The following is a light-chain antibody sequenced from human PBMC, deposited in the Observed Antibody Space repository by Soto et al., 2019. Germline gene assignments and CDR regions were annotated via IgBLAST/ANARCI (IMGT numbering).Light chain of an antibody. V-gene: IGKV3-11*01. CDR1: QSVSSY. Sequence: EIVLTQSPATLSLSPGERATLSCRASQSVSSYLAWYQQKPGQAPRLLIYDASNRATGIPARFSGSGSGTDFTLTISSLEPEDFAVYYCQQRRNWPPYTFGQVTKLEIK. J-gene: IGKJ2*01. CDR3: QQRRNWPPYT. CDR2: DAS.